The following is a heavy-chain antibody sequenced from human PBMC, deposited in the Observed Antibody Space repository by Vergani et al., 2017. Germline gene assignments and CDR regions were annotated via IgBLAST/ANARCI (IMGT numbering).Heavy chain of an antibody. Sequence: EVQLVESGGGLVQPGGSLKLSCAASGFTFSGSAMHWVRQASGKGLEWVGRIRSIANSSATAYAASVTGMFTLSRDYSKNTSYLQMNSLTTEDTAVYYCTRPRNSPANAFDVWGQGTMVTVSS. CDR3: TRPRNSPANAFDV. V-gene: IGHV3-73*02. CDR1: GFTFSGSA. D-gene: IGHD1-14*01. CDR2: IRSIANSSAT. J-gene: IGHJ3*01.